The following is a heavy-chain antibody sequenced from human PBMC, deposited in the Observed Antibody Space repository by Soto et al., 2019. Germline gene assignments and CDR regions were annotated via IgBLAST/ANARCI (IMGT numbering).Heavy chain of an antibody. V-gene: IGHV4-30-4*08. CDR3: VRIRGYDHGLRRDWLAP. CDR1: GASISSSSYY. Sequence: SETLSLTCTVLGASISSSSYYWGWIRQPPGKGLEWIGHINYSGSTYYNPSLKSRVTMSIDTSKNQFSLKLTSVTAADTAVYYCVRIRGYDHGLRRDWLAPWGQGIVVTVSS. CDR2: INYSGST. J-gene: IGHJ5*02. D-gene: IGHD5-18*01.